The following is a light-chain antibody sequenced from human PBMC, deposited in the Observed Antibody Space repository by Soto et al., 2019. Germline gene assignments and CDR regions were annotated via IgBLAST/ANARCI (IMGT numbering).Light chain of an antibody. CDR3: SSYTTSNTRQIV. V-gene: IGLV2-14*03. CDR2: DVS. Sequence: QSALTQPASVSGSPGQSITISCTGTSLDVGGYNYVSWYQHHPGKAPKLIIYDVSNRPSGVSIRFSGSKSDNTASLTISGLQPEDEADYHCSSYTTSNTRQIVFGTGT. J-gene: IGLJ1*01. CDR1: SLDVGGYNY.